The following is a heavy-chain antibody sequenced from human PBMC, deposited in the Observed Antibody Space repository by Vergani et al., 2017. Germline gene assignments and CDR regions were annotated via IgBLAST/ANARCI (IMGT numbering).Heavy chain of an antibody. Sequence: VQLVESGGGLVQPGGSLKLSCAASGFTFSGSAMHWVRQASGKGLEWVAVIWYDGSNKYYADSVKGRFTISRDNSKNTLYLQMNSLRAEDTAVYYCARKVVRQQYSYDYGMDVWGQGTTVTVSS. J-gene: IGHJ6*02. CDR3: ARKVVRQQYSYDYGMDV. D-gene: IGHD6-13*01. CDR1: GFTFSGSA. V-gene: IGHV3-33*08. CDR2: IWYDGSNK.